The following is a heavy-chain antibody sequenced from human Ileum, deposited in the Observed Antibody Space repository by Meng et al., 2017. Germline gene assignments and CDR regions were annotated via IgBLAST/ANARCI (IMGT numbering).Heavy chain of an antibody. CDR3: ARQYCSSSSCYLIND. V-gene: IGHV1-69*06. D-gene: IGHD2-2*01. Sequence: QGRLVQTGAEMKNPVSSVTVSRKHSGDTCTTNAFNWLRLAPGQGLEWLRQIIPMFDTANYAQKFQGRVTLTADKSTRTAFMELSSLRSEDTAVYYCARQYCSSSSCYLINDWGHGTLVTVSS. CDR2: IIPMFDTA. J-gene: IGHJ4*01. CDR1: GDTCTTNA.